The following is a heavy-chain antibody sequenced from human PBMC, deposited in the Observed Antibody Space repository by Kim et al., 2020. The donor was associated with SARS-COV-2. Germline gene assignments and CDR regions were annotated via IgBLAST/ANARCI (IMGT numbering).Heavy chain of an antibody. CDR3: ARVPVFRTTTWEFYYHMDV. CDR1: GFYVGTYS. D-gene: IGHD1-26*01. J-gene: IGHJ6*03. CDR2: ISTDATYI. Sequence: GGSLRLSCEASGFYVGTYSINWVRQSPGRGLEWVSSISTDATYIHYTDSVKGRFTISRDNAKNSVYLQMNNLRAEDTAIYYCARVPVFRTTTWEFYYHMDVWGQGTTVTVSS. V-gene: IGHV3-21*01.